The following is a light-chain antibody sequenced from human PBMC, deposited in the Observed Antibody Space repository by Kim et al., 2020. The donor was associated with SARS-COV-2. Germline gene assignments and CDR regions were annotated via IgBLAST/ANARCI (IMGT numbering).Light chain of an antibody. CDR3: QHYDGSSPCT. J-gene: IGKJ2*02. CDR2: RAS. CDR1: QSVTSDY. Sequence: SPGGRATLSCRASQSVTSDYLAWYQQRPDQAPRLLIYRASTRATGIPDRFSGGGSGTDFTLTISRLEPEDFAVYFCQHYDGSSPCTFGQGTKLEIK. V-gene: IGKV3-20*01.